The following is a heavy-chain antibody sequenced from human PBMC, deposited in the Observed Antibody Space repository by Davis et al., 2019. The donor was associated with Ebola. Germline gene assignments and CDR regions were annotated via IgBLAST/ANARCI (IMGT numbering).Heavy chain of an antibody. J-gene: IGHJ4*02. D-gene: IGHD1-7*01. V-gene: IGHV4-39*07. CDR2: FYFAGRT. CDR3: ARGGDWNSKIDY. CDR1: GASITNRSHS. Sequence: PSETLSLTCIVSGASITNRSHSWAWIRQPPGKGLEWIASFYFAGRTYYNPSLKSRVTISLDLSKNQVSLRLSSVTAADTAVYYCARGGDWNSKIDYWGQGTLVTVSS.